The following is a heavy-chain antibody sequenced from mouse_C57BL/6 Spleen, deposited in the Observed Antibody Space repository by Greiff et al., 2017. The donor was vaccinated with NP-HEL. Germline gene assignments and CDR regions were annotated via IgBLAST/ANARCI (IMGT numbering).Heavy chain of an antibody. Sequence: QVQLQQPGAELVKPGASVKLSCKASGYTFTSYWMQWVKQRPGQGLEWIGEIDPSDSYTNYHQKSKGKATLTVDTSSSTPYMQLSSLTSGDPAVYYCARGIYFDYWGKGTTLTVSS. CDR2: IDPSDSYT. CDR3: ARGIYFDY. V-gene: IGHV1-50*01. CDR1: GYTFTSYW. J-gene: IGHJ2*01.